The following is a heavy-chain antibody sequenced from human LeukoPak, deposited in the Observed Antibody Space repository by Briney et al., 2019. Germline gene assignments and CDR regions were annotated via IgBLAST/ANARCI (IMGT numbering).Heavy chain of an antibody. J-gene: IGHJ5*02. Sequence: SQTLSLTCTVSGGSISSDNYQWSWIRQPPGKGLEWIGYINYSGSTYYNPSLKSRATISVDTSKNHFSLRLSSVTAADTAVYYCARYGSGSTWFDPWGQGTLVTVSS. D-gene: IGHD3-10*01. CDR2: INYSGST. CDR1: GGSISSDNYQ. CDR3: ARYGSGSTWFDP. V-gene: IGHV4-30-4*01.